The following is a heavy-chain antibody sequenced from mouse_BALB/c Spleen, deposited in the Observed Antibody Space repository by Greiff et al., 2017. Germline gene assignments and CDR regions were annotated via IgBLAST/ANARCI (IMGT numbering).Heavy chain of an antibody. CDR1: GFNIKDYY. Sequence: EVQLHQSGAELVRPGALVKLSCKASGFNIKDYYMHWVKQRPEQGLEWIGWIDPENGNTIYDPKFQGKASITADTSSNTAYLQLSSLTSEDTAVYYCARGGYGNPFAYWGQGTLVTVSA. CDR3: ARGGYGNPFAY. D-gene: IGHD2-10*02. V-gene: IGHV14-1*02. CDR2: IDPENGNT. J-gene: IGHJ3*01.